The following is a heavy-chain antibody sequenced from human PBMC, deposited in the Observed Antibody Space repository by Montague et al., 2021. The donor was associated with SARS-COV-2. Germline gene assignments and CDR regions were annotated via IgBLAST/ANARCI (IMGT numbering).Heavy chain of an antibody. D-gene: IGHD3-10*01. J-gene: IGHJ6*02. CDR3: ARDRPRSYYYGSGTYTWGGYGMDV. CDR1: GYSISSGYY. Sequence: SETLSLTCTVSGYSISSGYYWGWIRQPAGKGLEWIGRIYSSGSTNYNPSLRSRVTMSVDTSKNQFSLKLSSVTAADTALYYCARDRPRSYYYGSGTYTWGGYGMDVWGQGTPVTVSS. V-gene: IGHV4-4*07. CDR2: IYSSGST.